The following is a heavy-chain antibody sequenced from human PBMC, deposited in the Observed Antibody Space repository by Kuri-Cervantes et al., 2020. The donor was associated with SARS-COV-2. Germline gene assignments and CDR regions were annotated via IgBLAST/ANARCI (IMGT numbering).Heavy chain of an antibody. CDR2: ISSSGSTI. D-gene: IGHD3-16*01. CDR1: GFTFSSYE. V-gene: IGHV3-48*03. CDR3: ARDTGYDWNYFYMDV. Sequence: GESLKISCAASGFTFSSYEMNWVRQAPGKGLEWVSYISSSGSTIYYADSVKGRFTISRDDAKNSVYLQMNNLRAEDTAVYYCARDTGYDWNYFYMDVWGKGTTVTVSS. J-gene: IGHJ6*03.